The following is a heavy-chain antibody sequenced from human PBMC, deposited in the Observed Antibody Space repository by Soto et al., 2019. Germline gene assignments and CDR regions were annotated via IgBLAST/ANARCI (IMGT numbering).Heavy chain of an antibody. Sequence: SETLSLTCAVSGGSISSSNWWSWVRQPPGKGLEWIGEIYHSGSTNYNPSLKSRVTISVDKSKNQFSLKLSSVTAADTAVYYCARGFWGDYYGSGQYYYFYYGMDVWGQGTTVTVSS. V-gene: IGHV4-4*02. J-gene: IGHJ6*02. CDR3: ARGFWGDYYGSGQYYYFYYGMDV. D-gene: IGHD3-10*01. CDR2: IYHSGST. CDR1: GGSISSSNW.